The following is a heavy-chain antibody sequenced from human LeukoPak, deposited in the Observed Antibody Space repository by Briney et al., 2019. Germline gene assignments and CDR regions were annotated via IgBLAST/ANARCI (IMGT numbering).Heavy chain of an antibody. CDR2: ISAYNGNT. J-gene: IGHJ4*02. Sequence: ASVKVSCKASGGTFSSYGISWVRQAPGQGLEWMGWISAYNGNTNYAQKLQGRVTMTTDTSTSTAYMELRSLRSDDTAVYYCARYGYSHLYFDYWGQGTLVTVSS. CDR1: GGTFSSYG. V-gene: IGHV1-18*01. CDR3: ARYGYSHLYFDY. D-gene: IGHD3-22*01.